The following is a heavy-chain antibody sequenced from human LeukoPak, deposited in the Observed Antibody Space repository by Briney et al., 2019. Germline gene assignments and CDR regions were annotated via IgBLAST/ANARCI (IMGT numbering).Heavy chain of an antibody. CDR3: ARDAPLYYGEGYGMDV. D-gene: IGHD3-3*01. CDR2: IYSGGST. CDR1: GFTFSSNY. J-gene: IGHJ6*02. Sequence: PGGSLRLSCAASGFTFSSNYMSWVRQAPGKGLEWVSVIYSGGSTYYADSVKGRFTISRDNSKNTLYLQMNSLRAEDTAVYYCARDAPLYYGEGYGMDVWGQGTTVTVSS. V-gene: IGHV3-53*01.